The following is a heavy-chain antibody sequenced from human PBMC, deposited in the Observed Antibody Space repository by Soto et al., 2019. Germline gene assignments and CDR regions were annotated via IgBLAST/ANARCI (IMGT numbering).Heavy chain of an antibody. D-gene: IGHD3-10*01. Sequence: ASVKVSCKASVYTFTSYAMHWVRQAPGQRLEWMGWINAGNGNTKYSQKFQGRVTITRDTSAITAYMELSSLRSEDTAVYYCARGVPKNIWFGDVSTLGHNWFDPWGQGTLVTVSS. CDR3: ARGVPKNIWFGDVSTLGHNWFDP. CDR2: INAGNGNT. CDR1: VYTFTSYA. J-gene: IGHJ5*02. V-gene: IGHV1-3*01.